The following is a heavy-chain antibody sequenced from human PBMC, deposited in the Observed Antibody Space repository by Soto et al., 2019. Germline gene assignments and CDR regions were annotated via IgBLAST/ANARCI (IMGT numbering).Heavy chain of an antibody. CDR2: ISYDGSNK. CDR3: AKDRQQLAWFFFFDY. CDR1: GFTFSSYG. Sequence: QVQLVESGGGVVQPGRSLRLSCAASGFTFSSYGMHWVRQAPGKGLEWVAVISYDGSNKYYADSVKGRFTISRDNSKNTLYLQMNSLRAEDTAVYYCAKDRQQLAWFFFFDYWGQGTLVTVSS. J-gene: IGHJ4*02. V-gene: IGHV3-30*18. D-gene: IGHD6-13*01.